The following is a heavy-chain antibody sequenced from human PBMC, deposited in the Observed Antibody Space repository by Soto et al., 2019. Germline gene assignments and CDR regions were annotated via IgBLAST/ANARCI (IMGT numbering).Heavy chain of an antibody. Sequence: QVQLVESGGGVVQPGRSLRLSCAASGFTFSSYVMHWVRQAPGKGLEWVAIISYDGNNKYYADSVKGRFTISRDNSKNTXXXQXXSLRAEDTAVYYCARAGCDGGSCYTLVGLRYGMDVWGQGTTVTVSS. CDR1: GFTFSSYV. J-gene: IGHJ6*02. CDR3: ARAGCDGGSCYTLVGLRYGMDV. CDR2: ISYDGNNK. D-gene: IGHD2-15*01. V-gene: IGHV3-30-3*01.